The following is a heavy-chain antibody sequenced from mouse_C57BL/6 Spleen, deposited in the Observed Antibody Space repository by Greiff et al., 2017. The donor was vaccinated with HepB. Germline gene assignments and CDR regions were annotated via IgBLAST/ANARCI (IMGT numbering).Heavy chain of an antibody. V-gene: IGHV1-42*01. CDR2: INPSTGGT. CDR1: GYSFTGYY. CDR3: ARGGKRYYAMDY. Sequence: EVQLQQSGPELVKPGASVKISCKASGYSFTGYYMNWVKQSPEKSLEWIGEINPSTGGTTYNQKFKAKATLTVDKSSSTAYMQLKSLTSEDSAVYECARGGKRYYAMDYWGQGTSVTVSS. J-gene: IGHJ4*01.